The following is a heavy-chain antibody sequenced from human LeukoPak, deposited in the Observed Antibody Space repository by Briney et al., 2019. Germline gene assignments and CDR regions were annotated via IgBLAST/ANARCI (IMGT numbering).Heavy chain of an antibody. V-gene: IGHV7-4-1*02. CDR1: GYTFTSYA. CDR3: ARGSGVVVTAIRYYFDY. Sequence: ASVKVSCKASGYTFTSYAMNWVRQAPGQGLEWMGWINTNTGNPTYAQGFTGRFVFSLDTSVGTAYLQISSLKAEDTAVYYCARGSGVVVTAIRYYFDYWGQGTLVTVSS. D-gene: IGHD2-21*02. CDR2: INTNTGNP. J-gene: IGHJ4*02.